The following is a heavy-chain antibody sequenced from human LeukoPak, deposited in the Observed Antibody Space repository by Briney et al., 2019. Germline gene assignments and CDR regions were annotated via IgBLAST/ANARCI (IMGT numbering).Heavy chain of an antibody. CDR3: ARLRVGPTSADDY. Sequence: ASVKVSCKASGYTFTSYYMHWVRQAPGEGLEWMGIINPSGGSTSYAQKFQGRVTMTRDMSTSTVYMELSSLRSEDTAVYYCARLRVGPTSADDYWGQGTLVTVSS. D-gene: IGHD1-26*01. CDR2: INPSGGST. CDR1: GYTFTSYY. V-gene: IGHV1-46*01. J-gene: IGHJ4*02.